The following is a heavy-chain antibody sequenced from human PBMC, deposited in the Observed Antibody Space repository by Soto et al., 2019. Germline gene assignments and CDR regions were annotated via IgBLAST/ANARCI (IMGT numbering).Heavy chain of an antibody. CDR1: GFTVSSAW. V-gene: IGHV3-15*01. CDR3: TTPNGVDY. J-gene: IGHJ4*01. CDR2: IKSKTDGGTI. D-gene: IGHD2-8*01. Sequence: GGSLRLSCATSGFTVSSAWMNWVRQAPGKGLEWVARIKSKTDGGTIDYAAPVKGRFTISRDDSKNTVFLQMNSLKTEDTAVYFCTTPNGVDYSGHGTLVTVPS.